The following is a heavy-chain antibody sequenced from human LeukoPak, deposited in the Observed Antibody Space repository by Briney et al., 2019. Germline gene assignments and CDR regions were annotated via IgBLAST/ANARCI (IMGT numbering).Heavy chain of an antibody. V-gene: IGHV3-48*03. J-gene: IGHJ6*02. CDR2: IGSGGSTI. Sequence: GGSLRLSCAASGFTFSSYAMSWVRQAPGKGLEWISFIGSGGSTIHYADSVKGRFTISRDNAKNSLYLQMNSLRAEDTAVYYCARSRSGLFYYGMDVWGQGTTVTVSS. CDR1: GFTFSSYA. CDR3: ARSRSGLFYYGMDV.